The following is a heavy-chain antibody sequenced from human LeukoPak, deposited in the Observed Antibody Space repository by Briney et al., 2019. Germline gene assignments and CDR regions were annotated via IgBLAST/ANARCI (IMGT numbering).Heavy chain of an antibody. CDR3: AKGREGSYYGPDY. V-gene: IGHV3-23*01. J-gene: IGHJ4*02. CDR2: FSGSGGSI. CDR1: GFTFSSYA. Sequence: GGSLRLSCAASGFTFSSYAMSWVRQAPGKGLEWVSTFSGSGGSIYYADSVKGRFTISRDNSKNTLYLQMNSLRAEDTAVYYCAKGREGSYYGPDYWGQGTLVTVSS. D-gene: IGHD1-26*01.